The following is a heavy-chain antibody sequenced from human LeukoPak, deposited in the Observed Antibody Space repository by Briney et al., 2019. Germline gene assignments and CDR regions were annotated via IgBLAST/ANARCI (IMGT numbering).Heavy chain of an antibody. V-gene: IGHV4-34*01. Sequence: SETLSLTCAVYGGSFSGYYWSWIRQPPGKGLEWIGEINHSGSTNYNPSLKSRVTISVDTSKNQFSLKLSSVTAADTAVYYCARNRIRYYYGSGSSGWFDPWGQGTLVTVSS. CDR3: ARNRIRYYYGSGSSGWFDP. J-gene: IGHJ5*02. D-gene: IGHD3-10*01. CDR2: INHSGST. CDR1: GGSFSGYY.